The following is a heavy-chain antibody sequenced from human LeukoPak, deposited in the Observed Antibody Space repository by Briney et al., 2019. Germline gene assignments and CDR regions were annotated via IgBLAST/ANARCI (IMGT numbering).Heavy chain of an antibody. D-gene: IGHD3-16*01. CDR3: AKASWVSSADAVL. Sequence: LTGGSLRLSCVASGFTFSSYAMSWVRQAPARGLEWVASLRGGGSTLYADSVKGRFTLSRDESRNTVYLQLTYLRVEDTAVYYCAKASWVSSADAVLWGQGTPVTVSS. J-gene: IGHJ4*02. CDR2: LRGGGST. CDR1: GFTFSSYA. V-gene: IGHV3-23*01.